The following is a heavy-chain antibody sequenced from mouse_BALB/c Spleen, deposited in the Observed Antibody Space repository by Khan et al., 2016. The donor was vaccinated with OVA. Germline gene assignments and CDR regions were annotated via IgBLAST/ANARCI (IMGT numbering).Heavy chain of an antibody. CDR2: ISYSGVT. CDR3: ARGNYYGYYFDY. CDR1: GYSITSGYA. D-gene: IGHD1-1*01. J-gene: IGHJ2*01. Sequence: VQLKESGPGLVKPSQSLSLICTVTGYSITSGYAWNWIRQFPGNKPEWMGYISYSGVTSYTPSLKSRISITRDTSKNQFFLQLTSVTTEDTATSYCARGNYYGYYFDYWGQGTTLTVSS. V-gene: IGHV3-2*02.